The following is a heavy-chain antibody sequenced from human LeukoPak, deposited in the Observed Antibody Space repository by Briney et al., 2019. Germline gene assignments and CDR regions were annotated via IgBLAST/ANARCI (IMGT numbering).Heavy chain of an antibody. D-gene: IGHD2/OR15-2a*01. CDR3: AREVPENFNFDY. J-gene: IGHJ4*02. CDR2: IKPSGGST. V-gene: IGHV1-46*01. Sequence: ASVKVSCKASGYAFTSYYTHWVRQAPGQGLEWMGIIKPSGGSTLYAQKFQGRVTVTSDMSTSTVYVELSSLRSEDTAVYYCAREVPENFNFDYWGQGTLVTVSS. CDR1: GYAFTSYY.